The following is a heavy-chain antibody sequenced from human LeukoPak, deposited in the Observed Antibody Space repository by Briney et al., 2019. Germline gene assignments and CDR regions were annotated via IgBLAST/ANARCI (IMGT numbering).Heavy chain of an antibody. V-gene: IGHV4-31*11. Sequence: SETLSLTCAVYGGSFSGYYWSWIRQHPGKGLEWIGYIYYSGSTYYDPSLKSRVTISVDTSKNQFSLKLSPVTAADTAVYYCARNYGDDYWGQGTLVTVSS. J-gene: IGHJ4*02. CDR1: GGSFSGYY. D-gene: IGHD4-17*01. CDR2: IYYSGST. CDR3: ARNYGDDY.